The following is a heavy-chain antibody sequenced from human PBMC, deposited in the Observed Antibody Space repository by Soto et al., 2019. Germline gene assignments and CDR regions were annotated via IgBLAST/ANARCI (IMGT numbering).Heavy chain of an antibody. V-gene: IGHV3-74*01. J-gene: IGHJ4*02. Sequence: PGESLTLSCQPCGFIFRNHWLQWVGQAAGKGRVWVSGNNKVGGDATYADSVKGRFTVSRDNTRNTLYLEMKSLRAEDTAVYYRSRDITVTPVYWGQGTLVTVSS. CDR3: SRDITVTPVY. D-gene: IGHD1-20*01. CDR2: NNKVGGDA. CDR1: GFIFRNHW.